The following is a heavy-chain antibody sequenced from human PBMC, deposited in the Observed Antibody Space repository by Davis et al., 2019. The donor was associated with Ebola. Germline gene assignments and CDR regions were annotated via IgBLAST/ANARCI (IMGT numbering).Heavy chain of an antibody. CDR1: GYSFTSYW. D-gene: IGHD6-6*01. Sequence: GGSLRLSCKGSGYSFTSYWIGWVRQMPGKGLEWMGIIYPGDSDTRYSPSFQGQVTIPADKSISTAYLQWSSLKASDTAMYYCARLDGPYSSSPWYFDYWGQGTLVTVSS. J-gene: IGHJ4*02. CDR2: IYPGDSDT. V-gene: IGHV5-51*01. CDR3: ARLDGPYSSSPWYFDY.